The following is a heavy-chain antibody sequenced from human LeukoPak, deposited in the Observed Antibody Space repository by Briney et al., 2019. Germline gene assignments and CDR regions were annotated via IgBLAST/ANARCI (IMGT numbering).Heavy chain of an antibody. CDR2: ISSSSYI. J-gene: IGHJ4*02. D-gene: IGHD6-13*01. V-gene: IGHV3-21*01. CDR1: GFTSSSYS. CDR3: ARFSSSSINY. Sequence: PGGSLRLSCAASGFTSSSYSMNWVRQAPGKGLEWVSSISSSSYIYYADSVKGRFTISRDNAKNSLYLQMNSLRAEDTAVYYCARFSSSSINYWGQGTLVTVSS.